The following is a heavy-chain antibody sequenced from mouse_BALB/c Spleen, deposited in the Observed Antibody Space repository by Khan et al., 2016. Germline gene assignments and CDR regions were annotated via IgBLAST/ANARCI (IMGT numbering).Heavy chain of an antibody. CDR3: ARECSTTVVDDYYAMDY. V-gene: IGHV2-9*02. Sequence: QVQLKESGPGLVAPSQSLSITCTVSGFSLTSYGVHWVRQPPGKGLEWLGVIWAGGSTNYNSALMSRLSISKDNSKSQVFLTMNSLQTDDTARYYCARECSTTVVDDYYAMDYWGQGTSVTVSS. J-gene: IGHJ4*01. CDR1: GFSLTSYG. D-gene: IGHD1-1*01. CDR2: IWAGGST.